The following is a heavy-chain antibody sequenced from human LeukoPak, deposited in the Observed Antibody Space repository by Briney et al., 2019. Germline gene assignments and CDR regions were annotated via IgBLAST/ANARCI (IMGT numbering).Heavy chain of an antibody. CDR3: AREDYYYGMDV. CDR1: GYTFTSYY. CDR2: INPSGGST. J-gene: IGHJ6*02. V-gene: IGHV1-46*01. Sequence: ASVKVSCKASGYTFTSYYMHWVRQAPGQGLEWMGIINPSGGSTSYAQKFQGRVTMTRDTSISTAYMELSRLRSDDTAVYYCAREDYYYGMDVWGQGTTVTVSS.